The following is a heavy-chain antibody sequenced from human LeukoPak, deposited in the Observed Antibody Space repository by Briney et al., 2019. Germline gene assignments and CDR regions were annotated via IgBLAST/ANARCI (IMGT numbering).Heavy chain of an antibody. CDR1: GGSVSSGSYY. CDR2: IYYSGST. V-gene: IGHV4-61*01. Sequence: SETLSLTCTVSGGSVSSGSYYWSWIRQPPGKGLEWIGYIYYSGSTNYNPSLKSRVTISVDTSKNQFSLKLSSVTAADAAVYYCARDIGYYDSSGYSLLSYYYGMDVWGQGTTVTVSS. CDR3: ARDIGYYDSSGYSLLSYYYGMDV. J-gene: IGHJ6*02. D-gene: IGHD3-22*01.